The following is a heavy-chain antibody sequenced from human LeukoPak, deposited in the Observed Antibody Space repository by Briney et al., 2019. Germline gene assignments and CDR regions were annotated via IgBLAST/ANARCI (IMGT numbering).Heavy chain of an antibody. Sequence: GGSLRLSCAASGFTFSNAWMSWVRQAPGKGLEWVGRIKSKTDGGTTDYAAPVKGRFTISRDDSKNTLYLQMNSLKTEDTAVYYCTSPNPSINEGYNWNDDREAYYYGMDVWGQGTTVTVSS. CDR2: IKSKTDGGTT. D-gene: IGHD1-1*01. CDR1: GFTFSNAW. J-gene: IGHJ6*02. CDR3: TSPNPSINEGYNWNDDREAYYYGMDV. V-gene: IGHV3-15*01.